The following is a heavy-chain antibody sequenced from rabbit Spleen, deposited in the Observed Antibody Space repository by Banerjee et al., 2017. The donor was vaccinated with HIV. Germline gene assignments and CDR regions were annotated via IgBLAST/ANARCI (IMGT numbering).Heavy chain of an antibody. J-gene: IGHJ6*01. D-gene: IGHD8-1*01. V-gene: IGHV1S45*01. CDR2: IDSGSSGFT. Sequence: QEQLVESGGGLVQPEGSLTLTCTASGFSFSSYYYMCWVRQAPGKGLEWIACIDSGSSGFTYFASWAKGRFTISKTSSTTVTLQMTSLTVADTAIYFCARDSASSFSSYGMDLWGPGTLVTVS. CDR3: ARDSASSFSSYGMDL. CDR1: GFSFSSYYY.